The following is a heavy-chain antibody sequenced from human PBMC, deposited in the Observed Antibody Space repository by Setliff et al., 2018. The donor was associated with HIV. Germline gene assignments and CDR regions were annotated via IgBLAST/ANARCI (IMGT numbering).Heavy chain of an antibody. V-gene: IGHV3-48*01. D-gene: IGHD7-27*01. CDR1: GFTFSSYS. Sequence: PGGSLRLSCAASGFTFSSYSMNWVRQAPGKGLEWVSHIYPESNNIDYTGSVKGRFTISRDNAKNSLYLQMNSLSAEDAAVYYCATALHWAFDYWGQGSLVTVSS. CDR3: ATALHWAFDY. J-gene: IGHJ4*02. CDR2: IYPESNNI.